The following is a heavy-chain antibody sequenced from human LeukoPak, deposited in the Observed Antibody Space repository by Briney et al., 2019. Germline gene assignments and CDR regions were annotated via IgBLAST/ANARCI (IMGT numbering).Heavy chain of an antibody. CDR1: GFTFSSYG. V-gene: IGHV3-33*08. CDR3: ARVPRWLQLALGDY. Sequence: GRSLRLSCAASGFTFSSYGMHWVRQAPGKGLEWVAVIWYDGSNKYYADSVKGRFTISRDNSKNTLYLQMDSLRAEDTAVYYCARVPRWLQLALGDYWGQGTLATVPS. J-gene: IGHJ4*02. CDR2: IWYDGSNK. D-gene: IGHD5-24*01.